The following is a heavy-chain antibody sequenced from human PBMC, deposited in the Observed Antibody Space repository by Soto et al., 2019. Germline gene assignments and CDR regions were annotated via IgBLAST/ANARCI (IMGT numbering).Heavy chain of an antibody. CDR1: GFTFSSYA. CDR3: ATDDFWIGYGGYYYYGMDV. Sequence: GGSLRLSCAASGFTFSSYAMSWVRQATGKGLEWVSAISGSGGSTYYADSVKGRFTISRDNSKNTLYLQMNSLRAEDTAVYYCATDDFWIGYGGYYYYGMDVWGQGTTVTVSS. J-gene: IGHJ6*02. D-gene: IGHD3-3*01. V-gene: IGHV3-23*01. CDR2: ISGSGGST.